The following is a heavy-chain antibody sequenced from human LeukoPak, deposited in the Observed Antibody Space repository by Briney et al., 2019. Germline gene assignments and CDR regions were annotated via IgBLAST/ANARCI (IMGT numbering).Heavy chain of an antibody. CDR3: ARLESGYSSSSDYYYMDV. D-gene: IGHD6-6*01. J-gene: IGHJ6*03. CDR2: IYPGDSDT. CDR1: GYSFTSYW. V-gene: IGHV5-51*01. Sequence: GESLQISCKGSGYSFTSYWIGWVRPMPGKGREWMGIIYPGDSDTRYSPSFQGQVTISADKSISTAYLQWSSLKASDTAMYHCARLESGYSSSSDYYYMDVWGKGTTVTVSS.